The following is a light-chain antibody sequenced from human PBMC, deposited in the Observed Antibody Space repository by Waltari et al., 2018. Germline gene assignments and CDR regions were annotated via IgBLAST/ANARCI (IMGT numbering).Light chain of an antibody. Sequence: QSALTQPASVSGSPGQSITISCTGTSSDVGGYNYVAWYQQHPGKAPKLMIYEVSNRPSGFSNRFLGSKAGNTASLTISGLQAEDEADYYCSSYTSSSTRVFGGGTKLTVL. J-gene: IGLJ2*01. V-gene: IGLV2-14*01. CDR2: EVS. CDR3: SSYTSSSTRV. CDR1: SSDVGGYNY.